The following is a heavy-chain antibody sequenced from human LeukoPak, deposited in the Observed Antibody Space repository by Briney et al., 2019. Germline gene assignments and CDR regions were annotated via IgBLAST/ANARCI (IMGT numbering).Heavy chain of an antibody. Sequence: PGGSLRLSCAASGFTVSSNYMSWVRQAPGKGLEWVSVIYSGGSTYYADSVKGRFTISRDNSKNTLYLQMNSLRAEDTAVYYCARAPGYSSGWLDYWGQGTLVTVSS. CDR1: GFTVSSNY. J-gene: IGHJ4*02. CDR3: ARAPGYSSGWLDY. V-gene: IGHV3-53*01. D-gene: IGHD6-19*01. CDR2: IYSGGST.